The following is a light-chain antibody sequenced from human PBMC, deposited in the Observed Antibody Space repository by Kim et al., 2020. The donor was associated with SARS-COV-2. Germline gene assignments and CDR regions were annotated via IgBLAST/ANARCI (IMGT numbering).Light chain of an antibody. J-gene: IGLJ1*01. CDR3: QVWDRSTDHHV. Sequence: SYELTQPPSVAVAPGKTARITCGGNNIGSKNVHWYQQKPGQAPVLVIYYDNDRPSGIPERFSGSNSGNTATLTISRVEAGDEADYYCQVWDRSTDHHVFG. CDR2: YDN. V-gene: IGLV3-21*04. CDR1: NIGSKN.